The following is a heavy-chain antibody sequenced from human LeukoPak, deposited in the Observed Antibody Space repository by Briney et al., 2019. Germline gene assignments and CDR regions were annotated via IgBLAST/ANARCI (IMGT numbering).Heavy chain of an antibody. CDR1: GYIFTDYY. Sequence: ASVTVSCKASGYIFTDYYIHWVRQAPGQRLEWMGWISPKGGGTNYEPMFQGRVTMTRDTSINTVYMDLSSFRSDDTAVYYCARDPGRTPQFDFWGQGALVTVSS. D-gene: IGHD2-15*01. CDR2: ISPKGGGT. CDR3: ARDPGRTPQFDF. J-gene: IGHJ4*02. V-gene: IGHV1-2*02.